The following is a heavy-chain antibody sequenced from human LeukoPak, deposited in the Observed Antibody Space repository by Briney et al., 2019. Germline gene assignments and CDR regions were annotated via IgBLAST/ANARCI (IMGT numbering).Heavy chain of an antibody. J-gene: IGHJ4*02. CDR3: ARHSDVIGAI. CDR2: IYPRDSDT. V-gene: IGHV5-51*01. CDR1: GYTFTHQW. Sequence: GGSLKISCKASGYTFTHQWIGRVRQMSGSGLEWMGIIYPRDSDTIYSPSFQGHVTISADTSINTAYLEWSSLEASDTAIYYCARHSDVIGAIWGQGTLVTVSS. D-gene: IGHD3-10*01.